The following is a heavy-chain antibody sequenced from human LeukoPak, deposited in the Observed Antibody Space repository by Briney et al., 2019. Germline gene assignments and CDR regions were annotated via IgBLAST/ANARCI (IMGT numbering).Heavy chain of an antibody. J-gene: IGHJ3*02. Sequence: PGGSLRLSCAASGFTFDDYAMHWVRLAPGKGLEWVSGISWNSRRIGYADSVKGRFTISRDNAKNSLYLQMNSLSAEDMALYYCAKDIAYSNLSGGAFDIWGQGTMVTVSS. V-gene: IGHV3-9*03. CDR2: ISWNSRRI. CDR1: GFTFDDYA. D-gene: IGHD4-11*01. CDR3: AKDIAYSNLSGGAFDI.